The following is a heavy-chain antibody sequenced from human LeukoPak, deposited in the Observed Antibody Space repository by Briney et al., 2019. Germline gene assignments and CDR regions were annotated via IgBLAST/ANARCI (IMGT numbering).Heavy chain of an antibody. V-gene: IGHV1-2*02. CDR3: ASGYDFWSGYYLLVSNFDY. CDR2: INPNSGDT. J-gene: IGHJ4*02. CDR1: GYTFTAYY. Sequence: ASVKVSCKASGYTFTAYYIHWVRQAPGQGLEWMGWINPNSGDTYFAQQFQGRVTMTRDTSISTAYMELSRLTSDDTAVYYCASGYDFWSGYYLLVSNFDYWGQGTLVTVSS. D-gene: IGHD3-3*01.